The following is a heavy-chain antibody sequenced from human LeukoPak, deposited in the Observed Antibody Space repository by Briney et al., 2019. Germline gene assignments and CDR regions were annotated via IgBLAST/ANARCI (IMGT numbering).Heavy chain of an antibody. D-gene: IGHD2-21*02. CDR3: ARGSLCLDGDCGVENNWFDP. J-gene: IGHJ5*02. CDR2: IYTSGST. CDR1: GGSLSSYY. V-gene: IGHV4-4*07. Sequence: SETLSLTCTVSGGSLSSYYWSWIRQPAGKGLEWSGRIYTSGSTNYNPSLKSRVTMSVDTSKNQFSLKLSSVTAADTAVYYCARGSLCLDGDCGVENNWFDPGGQGTLVTVSS.